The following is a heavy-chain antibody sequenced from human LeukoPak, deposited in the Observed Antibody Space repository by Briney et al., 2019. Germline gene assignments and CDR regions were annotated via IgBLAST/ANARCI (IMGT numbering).Heavy chain of an antibody. J-gene: IGHJ4*02. V-gene: IGHV1-69*04. CDR1: GGTFSSYA. D-gene: IGHD2-15*01. CDR3: GRGYCSGGSCYPADY. CDR2: IIPILGIA. Sequence: SVKVSCKASGGTFSSYAIIWVRQAPGQGLEWMGRIIPILGIASYAQKFQGRVTITADKSTSTAYMELSSLRSEDTAVYYCGRGYCSGGSCYPADYWGQGTLVTVSS.